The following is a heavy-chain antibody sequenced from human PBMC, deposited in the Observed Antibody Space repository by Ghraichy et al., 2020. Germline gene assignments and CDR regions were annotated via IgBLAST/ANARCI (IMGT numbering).Heavy chain of an antibody. D-gene: IGHD6-19*01. CDR1: GGSISSGGYN. CDR3: ARGGSIAVAGNFDY. Sequence: SETLSLTCTVSGGSISSGGYNWSWIRQHPGKGLDWFGYIYYSGSTYYNPSLKSRVTISVATSKNQFSLNLSSVTAADTAVYYCARGGSIAVAGNFDYWGQGTLVTVSS. V-gene: IGHV4-31*03. J-gene: IGHJ4*02. CDR2: IYYSGST.